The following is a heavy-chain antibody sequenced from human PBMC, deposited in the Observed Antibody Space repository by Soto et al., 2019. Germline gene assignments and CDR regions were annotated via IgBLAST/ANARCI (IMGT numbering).Heavy chain of an antibody. CDR2: INSDGSST. D-gene: IGHD2-2*01. V-gene: IGHV3-74*01. CDR3: ARGPLGCSSTSCYGRDDAFDI. CDR1: GFTFSSYW. Sequence: GGSLRLSCAASGFTFSSYWMHWVRQAPGKGLVWVSRINSDGSSTSYADSVKGRFTISRDNAKNTLYLQMNSLRAEDTAVYYCARGPLGCSSTSCYGRDDAFDIWGQGTMVTVS. J-gene: IGHJ3*02.